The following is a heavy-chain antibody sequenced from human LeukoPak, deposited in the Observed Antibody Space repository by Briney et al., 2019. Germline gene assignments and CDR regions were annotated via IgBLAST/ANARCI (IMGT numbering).Heavy chain of an antibody. J-gene: IGHJ4*02. Sequence: SETLSLTCAVYGGSFNNYYWNWIRQPPGKGLEWIGEINHSGSTNYNPSLKSLVTTSVDTSKNQFSLNLKSVTAADTAVYYCARRVRSGDGWVFDSWGQGTPVTV. D-gene: IGHD5-24*01. CDR1: GGSFNNYY. CDR3: ARRVRSGDGWVFDS. V-gene: IGHV4-34*01. CDR2: INHSGST.